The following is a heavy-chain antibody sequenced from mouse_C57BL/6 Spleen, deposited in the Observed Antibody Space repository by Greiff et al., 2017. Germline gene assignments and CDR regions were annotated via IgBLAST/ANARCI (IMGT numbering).Heavy chain of an antibody. V-gene: IGHV1-59*01. Sequence: QVQLQQPGAELVRPGTSVKLSCKASGYTFTSYWMHWVKQRPGQGLEWIGVIDPSDSYTNYNQKFEGKATLTVDTSSSTAYMQLSSLTSEDSAVYYCARTGVYYAMDYWGQGTSVTVSS. CDR1: GYTFTSYW. J-gene: IGHJ4*01. CDR3: ARTGVYYAMDY. CDR2: IDPSDSYT.